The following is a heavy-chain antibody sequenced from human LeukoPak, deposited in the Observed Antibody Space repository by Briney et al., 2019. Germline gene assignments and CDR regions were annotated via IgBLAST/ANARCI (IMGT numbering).Heavy chain of an antibody. J-gene: IGHJ5*02. V-gene: IGHV3-7*05. CDR3: ARGYNWFDP. CDR1: GFSFSTYW. Sequence: GGSLRLSCAASGFSFSTYWMTWVRQAPGKGLEWVANIKQDGSEKYYVDSVKGRFTISRDNAKNSLYLRMNSLRAEDTAVYYCARGYNWFDPWGQGTLLTVSS. CDR2: IKQDGSEK.